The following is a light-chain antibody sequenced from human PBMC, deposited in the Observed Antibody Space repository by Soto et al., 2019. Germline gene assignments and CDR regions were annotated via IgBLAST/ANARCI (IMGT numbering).Light chain of an antibody. CDR2: GAS. CDR3: QHYNNWPQAT. Sequence: EIVMTQSPATLSASPGERATLSCRASQSVSSNLAWYQQKPGLAPRLLIYGASIRATGIPARFSGSGSGTECTLTISRLQSEDFALNYCQHYNNWPQATFGQGTKLEIK. V-gene: IGKV3-15*01. CDR1: QSVSSN. J-gene: IGKJ1*01.